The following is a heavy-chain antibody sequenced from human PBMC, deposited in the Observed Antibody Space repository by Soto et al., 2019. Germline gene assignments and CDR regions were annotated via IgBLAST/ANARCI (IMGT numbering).Heavy chain of an antibody. CDR2: IRSKAYGGTT. D-gene: IGHD3-22*01. Sequence: EVQLVESGGGLVKPGRSLRLSCTASGFTFGDYAMSWFRQAPGKGLEWVGFIRSKAYGGTTEYAASVKGRFTISRDDSKSIAYLQMYSLKTEDTAVYYCTRGDDSSGYYYEGAFDIWGQGTMVTVSS. J-gene: IGHJ3*02. V-gene: IGHV3-49*05. CDR1: GFTFGDYA. CDR3: TRGDDSSGYYYEGAFDI.